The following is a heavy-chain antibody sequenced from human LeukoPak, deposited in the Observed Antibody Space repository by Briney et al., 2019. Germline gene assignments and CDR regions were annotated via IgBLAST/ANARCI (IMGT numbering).Heavy chain of an antibody. J-gene: IGHJ5*02. CDR2: ISGSGGST. CDR3: AKDPQRLLWFGESLP. Sequence: PGGSLRLSCAASGFTFSSYAMSWVRQAPGKGLEWVSAISGSGGSTYYADSVKGRFTISRDNSKNTLYLQMNSLRAEDTAVYYCAKDPQRLLWFGESLPWGQGTLVTVSS. V-gene: IGHV3-23*01. D-gene: IGHD3-10*01. CDR1: GFTFSSYA.